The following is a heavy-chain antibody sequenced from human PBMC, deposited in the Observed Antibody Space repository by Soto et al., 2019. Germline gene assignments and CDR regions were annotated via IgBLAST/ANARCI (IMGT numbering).Heavy chain of an antibody. J-gene: IGHJ4*02. D-gene: IGHD4-4*01. CDR1: GGSISSSSYY. CDR3: ARGGYDSNYAPDY. V-gene: IGHV4-39*07. Sequence: PSETLSLTCTVSGGSISSSSYYWGWIRQHPGKGLEWIGSIYYSGSTYYNPSLKSRVTISVDTSKNQFSLKLSSVTAADSAVYYCARGGYDSNYAPDYWGQGTLVTVSS. CDR2: IYYSGST.